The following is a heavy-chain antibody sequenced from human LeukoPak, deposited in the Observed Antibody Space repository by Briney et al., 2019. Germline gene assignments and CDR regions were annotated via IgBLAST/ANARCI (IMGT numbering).Heavy chain of an antibody. D-gene: IGHD6-19*01. CDR1: GFTFSEYY. CDR2: ISSSGSTI. CDR3: ARGYSSGWFFYFDY. J-gene: IGHJ4*02. Sequence: GGSLRLSCAASGFTFSEYYMSWIRQAPGKGLEWVSYISSSGSTIYYADSVKGRFTISRDNAKNSLYLQMNSLRAEDTAVYYCARGYSSGWFFYFDYRGQGTLVTVSS. V-gene: IGHV3-11*04.